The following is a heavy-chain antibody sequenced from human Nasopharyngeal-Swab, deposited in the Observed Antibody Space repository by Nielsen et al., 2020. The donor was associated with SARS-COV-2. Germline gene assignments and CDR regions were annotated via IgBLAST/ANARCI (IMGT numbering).Heavy chain of an antibody. CDR2: INPSGGST. CDR3: ARGRDCTNGVFYAGGTDAFDI. Sequence: VRQMPGKGLEWMGIINPSGGSTSYAQKFRGRVTMTRDTSTSTVYMELSSLRSEDTAVYYCARGRDCTNGVFYAGGTDAFDIWGQGAMVTVSS. D-gene: IGHD2-8*01. V-gene: IGHV1-46*01. J-gene: IGHJ3*02.